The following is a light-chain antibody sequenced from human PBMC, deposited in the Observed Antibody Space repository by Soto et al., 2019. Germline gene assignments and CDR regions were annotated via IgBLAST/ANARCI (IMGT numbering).Light chain of an antibody. J-gene: IGLJ2*01. Sequence: QSVLTQPASVSGSPGQSITISCTGTSSDVGGYNYVSWYQQHPGKAPKLMIYDVSNRPSGVSNRFSGSKSGNTASLTISGLQAEDEADYYCSSYTSSGTQVVFGGGTKLTV. V-gene: IGLV2-14*01. CDR3: SSYTSSGTQVV. CDR2: DVS. CDR1: SSDVGGYNY.